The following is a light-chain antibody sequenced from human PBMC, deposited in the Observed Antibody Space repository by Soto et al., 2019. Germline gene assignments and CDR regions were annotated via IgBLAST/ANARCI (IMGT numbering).Light chain of an antibody. Sequence: QSALTQPPSVSGSPGQSVTISCTGTSSDVGSYNRVSWYQQPPGTAPKLMIYEVSNRPSGVPDRFSGSKSGNTASLTISGRQAEDEADYYCSLYTSSSPVVFGGGTKLTVL. J-gene: IGLJ2*01. CDR2: EVS. CDR3: SLYTSSSPVV. CDR1: SSDVGSYNR. V-gene: IGLV2-18*01.